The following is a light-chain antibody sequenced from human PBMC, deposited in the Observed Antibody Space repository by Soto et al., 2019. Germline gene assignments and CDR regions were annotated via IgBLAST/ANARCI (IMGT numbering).Light chain of an antibody. J-gene: IGKJ5*01. CDR3: QQRNGWGRGT. CDR2: DAS. V-gene: IGKV3-11*01. Sequence: IMLTQSPPNLSLSAEKRATRSCRTSQSVSRYLAWYQQKPGQAPRLLIYDASNRATVFPARVSGRGYGSDFTLSISSLYPEELAVYPCQQRNGWGRGTVGQGTRLEIK. CDR1: QSVSRY.